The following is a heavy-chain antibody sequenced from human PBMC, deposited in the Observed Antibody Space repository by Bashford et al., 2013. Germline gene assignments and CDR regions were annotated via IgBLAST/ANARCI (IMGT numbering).Heavy chain of an antibody. CDR1: GFTFDDYA. CDR2: ISWNSGSI. D-gene: IGHD2-2*02. J-gene: IGHJ4*02. Sequence: SLRLSCAASGFTFDDYAMHWVRQAPGKGLEWVSGISWNSGSIGYADSVKGRFTISRDNAKNSLYLQMNSLRAEDTALYYCAKDGYCSSTSCYTGGFDYWGQGTLVTVSS. V-gene: IGHV3-9*01. CDR3: AKDGYCSSTSCYTGGFDY.